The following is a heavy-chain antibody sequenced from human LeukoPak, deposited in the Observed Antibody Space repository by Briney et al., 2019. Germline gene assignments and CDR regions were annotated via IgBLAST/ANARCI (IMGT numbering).Heavy chain of an antibody. Sequence: GGSLRLSCAVSGFTFSSYSMNWVRQAPGKGLEWVSYITDSSKTLYYADSVKGRFTISRDNAKNSLYLQMNSLRAEDTAVYYCARAGTTGFGLDYWGQGTLVTVSS. D-gene: IGHD1-1*01. CDR3: ARAGTTGFGLDY. V-gene: IGHV3-48*04. CDR1: GFTFSSYS. CDR2: ITDSSKTL. J-gene: IGHJ4*02.